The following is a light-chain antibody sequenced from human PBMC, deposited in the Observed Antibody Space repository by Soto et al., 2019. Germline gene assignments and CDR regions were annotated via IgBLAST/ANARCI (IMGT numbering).Light chain of an antibody. V-gene: IGLV2-23*01. CDR3: CSLTNGATWV. Sequence: QSALTQPASVSGSPGQSITISCTGTNSDVGSHNFVSWYQQYPGKAPKLLIYEASKRPSGLSNRFSGSKSGSTASLTISGLQAEDEADYYCCSLTNGATWVFGGGTKLTVL. CDR1: NSDVGSHNF. J-gene: IGLJ3*02. CDR2: EAS.